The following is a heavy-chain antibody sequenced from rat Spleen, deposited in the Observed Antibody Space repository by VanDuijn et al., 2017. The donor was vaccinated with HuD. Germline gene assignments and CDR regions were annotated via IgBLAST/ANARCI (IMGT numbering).Heavy chain of an antibody. CDR3: ARLGGLRNWFAY. Sequence: VQLKESGPGLVQPSQTLSLTCTVSGFSLSNYGVFWVRQAPTKGLEWVASISTTGGSIYYRDSVKGRFTISRDDEESTLYLQMDSLRSEDTATYFCARLGGLRNWFAYWGQGTLVTVSS. V-gene: IGHV5S23*01. D-gene: IGHD4-3*01. CDR1: GFSLSNYG. CDR2: ISTTGGSI. J-gene: IGHJ3*01.